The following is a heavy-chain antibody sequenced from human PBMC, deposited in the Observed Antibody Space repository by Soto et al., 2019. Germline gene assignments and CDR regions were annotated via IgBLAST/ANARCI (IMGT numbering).Heavy chain of an antibody. D-gene: IGHD6-19*01. J-gene: IGHJ4*02. V-gene: IGHV3-23*01. CDR3: AKDGGYSSGWHASKELWY. CDR1: GFTFSSYA. Sequence: PGGSLRLSCAASGFTFSSYAMSWVRQAPGKGLEWVSAISGSGGSTYYADSVKGRFTIFRENSKNTLYLQMNSLRAEDTAVYYCAKDGGYSSGWHASKELWYWGQGTLVTVSS. CDR2: ISGSGGST.